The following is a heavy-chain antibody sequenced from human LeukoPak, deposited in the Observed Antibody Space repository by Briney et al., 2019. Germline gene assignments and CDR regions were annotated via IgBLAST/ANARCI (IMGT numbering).Heavy chain of an antibody. CDR2: IYYSGST. CDR1: GGSISSYY. CDR3: ARSRGYFDY. V-gene: IGHV4-59*01. J-gene: IGHJ4*02. D-gene: IGHD5/OR15-5a*01. Sequence: SETLSLTCTASGGSISSYYWSWIRQPPGKGLEWIGYIYYSGSTNYNPSLKSRVIISVDTSKNQFSLKLSSVAAADTAVYYCARSRGYFDYWGQGTLVTVSS.